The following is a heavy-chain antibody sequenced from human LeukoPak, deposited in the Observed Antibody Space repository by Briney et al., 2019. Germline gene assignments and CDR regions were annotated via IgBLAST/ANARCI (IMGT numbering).Heavy chain of an antibody. CDR1: GYTFTSYY. V-gene: IGHV1-46*01. D-gene: IGHD3-9*01. CDR2: INPSGGST. CDR3: ARGHYDILTGYRGGWFDP. J-gene: IGHJ5*02. Sequence: GASVKVSCKASGYTFTSYYIHWVRQAPGQGLEWMGIINPSGGSTSYAQKFQGRVTMTRDTSTSTVYMELSSLRSEDTAVYYCARGHYDILTGYRGGWFDPWGQGTLVTVSS.